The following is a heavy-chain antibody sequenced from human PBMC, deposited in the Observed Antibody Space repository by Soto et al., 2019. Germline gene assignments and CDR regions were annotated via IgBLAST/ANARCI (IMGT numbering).Heavy chain of an antibody. Sequence: QVQLVQSGTEVKRPGDSVKVSCKASGYTFTGYYVHWVRQAPGQGLEWMGWNNPNSGDTYPAQRVLGWVTMHREMSIGAAHMGLRGLKSGATAEYYCAKGGAIVADGTRVYLYKAMDAWVQGTTVTVSS. V-gene: IGHV1-2*04. D-gene: IGHD5-12*01. J-gene: IGHJ6*02. CDR3: AKGGAIVADGTRVYLYKAMDA. CDR2: NNPNSGDT. CDR1: GYTFTGYY.